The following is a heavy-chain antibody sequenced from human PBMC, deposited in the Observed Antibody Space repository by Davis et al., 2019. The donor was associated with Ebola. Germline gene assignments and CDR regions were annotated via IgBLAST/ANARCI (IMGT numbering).Heavy chain of an antibody. V-gene: IGHV5-51*01. CDR3: ASLRRTITGMDDAFDI. Sequence: GESLKISCQDSGNSFSSHWIGWVRQMPGKGLEWMGIIYPADSDTRYSPSFRGQVTISADKSIKTAFLQWSSLKASDTAMYYCASLRRTITGMDDAFDIWGQGTMVTVSS. CDR1: GNSFSSHW. J-gene: IGHJ3*02. CDR2: IYPADSDT. D-gene: IGHD2-8*02.